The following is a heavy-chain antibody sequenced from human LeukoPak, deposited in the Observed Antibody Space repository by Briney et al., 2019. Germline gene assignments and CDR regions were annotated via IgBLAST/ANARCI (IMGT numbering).Heavy chain of an antibody. J-gene: IGHJ4*02. D-gene: IGHD6-19*01. CDR3: ARHFDSSGWPGRYFEY. V-gene: IGHV3-48*02. CDR2: IRTTAEGAKYA. CDR1: GFTFSSYA. Sequence: GGSLRLSCAASGFTFSSYAMSWVRQAPGKGLEWISNIRTTAEGAKYAYYADSVKGRVTISRDDGKNTLYLHMNSLRDDDTAVYYCARHFDSSGWPGRYFEYWGRGTLVTVSS.